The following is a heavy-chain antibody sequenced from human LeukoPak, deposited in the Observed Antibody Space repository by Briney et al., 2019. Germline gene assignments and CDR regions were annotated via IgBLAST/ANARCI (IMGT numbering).Heavy chain of an antibody. D-gene: IGHD3-10*01. CDR1: GGSISSSSYY. CDR3: ARRARITMVRGVSYFDY. Sequence: SETLSLTCTGSGGSISSSSYYWGWLRQPPGKGLEWIGSIYYSGSTYYNPSLKSRVTISVDTSKNQFSLKLSSVAAADTAVYYCARRARITMVRGVSYFDYWGQGTLVTVSS. V-gene: IGHV4-39*07. CDR2: IYYSGST. J-gene: IGHJ4*02.